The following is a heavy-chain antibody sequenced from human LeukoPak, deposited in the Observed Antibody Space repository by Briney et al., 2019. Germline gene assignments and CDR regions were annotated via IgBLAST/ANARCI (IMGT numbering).Heavy chain of an antibody. CDR3: TKERHVAVAVADYYYFYMDV. CDR2: INGGGNTT. D-gene: IGHD6-19*01. CDR1: GFAFSSFA. Sequence: GGSLRLSCAASGFAFSSFAMGWVRHSPGKGLEWLSTINGGGNTTFYADSVKGRFTISRDNSKNALYLHMDSLRPDDTAIYYCTKERHVAVAVADYYYFYMDVWGRGTAVTVSS. V-gene: IGHV3-23*01. J-gene: IGHJ6*03.